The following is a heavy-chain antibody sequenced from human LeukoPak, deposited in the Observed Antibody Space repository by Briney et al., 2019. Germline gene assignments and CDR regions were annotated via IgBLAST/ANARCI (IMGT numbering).Heavy chain of an antibody. CDR3: ARVRTDAFDI. CDR1: GFTASSNY. J-gene: IGHJ3*02. D-gene: IGHD1-1*01. CDR2: IYSGGST. V-gene: IGHV3-53*01. Sequence: GGSLRLSCAAPGFTASSNYMSWVRQAPGKGLEWVSVIYSGGSTYYADSVKGRFTISRDNSKNTLYLQMNSLRAEDTAVYYCARVRTDAFDIWGQGTMVTVSS.